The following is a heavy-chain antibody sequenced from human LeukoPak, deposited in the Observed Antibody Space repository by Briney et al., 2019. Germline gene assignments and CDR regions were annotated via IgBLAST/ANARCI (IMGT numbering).Heavy chain of an antibody. CDR1: GGSFSGYY. CDR3: ARGLGYSYGTLYWDY. J-gene: IGHJ4*02. D-gene: IGHD5-18*01. CDR2: INHSGST. V-gene: IGHV4-34*01. Sequence: NSSETLSLTCAVYGGSFSGYYWSWIRQPPGKGLEWIGEINHSGSTNYSPSLKSRVTISVDTSKNQFSLKLSSVTAADTAVYYCARGLGYSYGTLYWDYWGQGTLVTVSS.